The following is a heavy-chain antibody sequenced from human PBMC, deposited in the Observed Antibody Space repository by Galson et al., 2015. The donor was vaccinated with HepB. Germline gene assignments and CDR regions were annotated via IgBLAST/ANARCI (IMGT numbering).Heavy chain of an antibody. CDR1: GGSISSSSYY. Sequence: SETLSLTCTVSGGSISSSSYYWGWIRQPPGKGLEWIGSIYYSGSTYYNPSLKSRVTISVDTSKNQFPLKLSSVTAADTAVYYCASLGGFDPWGQGTLVTVSS. V-gene: IGHV4-39*01. D-gene: IGHD3-16*01. J-gene: IGHJ5*02. CDR2: IYYSGST. CDR3: ASLGGFDP.